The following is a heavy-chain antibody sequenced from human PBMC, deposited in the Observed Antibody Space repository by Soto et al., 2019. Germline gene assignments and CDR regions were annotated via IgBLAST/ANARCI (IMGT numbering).Heavy chain of an antibody. CDR1: GYPFTSYH. Sequence: QVQLVQSGAEVKKPGASVKVSCKPSGYPFTSYHVYWVRQAPGQGLEWMGWMNPDSGSTDFALKFQDRLTMTRNTSMCTAYLELRSLTSEDTAIYYCARGRFISKGYDSGWYIAHWGKGTQVIDSS. J-gene: IGHJ5*02. D-gene: IGHD6-19*01. CDR2: MNPDSGST. V-gene: IGHV1-8*01. CDR3: ARGRFISKGYDSGWYIAH.